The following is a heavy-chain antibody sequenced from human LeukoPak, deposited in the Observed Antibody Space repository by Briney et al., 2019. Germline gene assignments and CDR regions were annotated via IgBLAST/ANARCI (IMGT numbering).Heavy chain of an antibody. D-gene: IGHD3-9*01. V-gene: IGHV1-69*05. CDR2: IIPIFGTA. Sequence: ASVKVSCKASGCTFSSYAISWVRQAPGQGLEWMGRIIPIFGTANYAQKFQGRVTITTDESTSTAYMELSSLRSEDTAVYYCARDRVLRYFDWSRGLDYWGQGTLVTVSS. CDR1: GCTFSSYA. CDR3: ARDRVLRYFDWSRGLDY. J-gene: IGHJ4*02.